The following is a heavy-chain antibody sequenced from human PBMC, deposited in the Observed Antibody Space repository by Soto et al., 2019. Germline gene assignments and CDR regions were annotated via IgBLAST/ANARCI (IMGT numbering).Heavy chain of an antibody. CDR3: AREGMAAATPPSAFDI. D-gene: IGHD6-13*01. CDR2: ISSSSSYI. Sequence: VGSLRLSCAASGFTFSSYSMNWFRQAPVNGLEWVSSISSSSSYIYYADSVKGRFTISRDNAKNTLYLQMNSLRAEDTAVYYCAREGMAAATPPSAFDIWGQGTMVTVSS. V-gene: IGHV3-21*01. J-gene: IGHJ3*02. CDR1: GFTFSSYS.